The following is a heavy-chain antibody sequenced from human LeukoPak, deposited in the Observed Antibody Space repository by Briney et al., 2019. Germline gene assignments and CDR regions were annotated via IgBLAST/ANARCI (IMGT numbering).Heavy chain of an antibody. CDR2: INPSGGST. D-gene: IGHD1-26*01. CDR3: ARDFGSGSYLEPIYYFDY. CDR1: GYTFTSYY. V-gene: IGHV1-46*01. Sequence: GASVKVSCKASGYTFTSYYMHWVRQAPGQGLEWMGIINPSGGSTSYAQKFQGRVTMTRDTSTSTVYMELSSLRSEDTAVYYCARDFGSGSYLEPIYYFDYWGQGTLVTASS. J-gene: IGHJ4*02.